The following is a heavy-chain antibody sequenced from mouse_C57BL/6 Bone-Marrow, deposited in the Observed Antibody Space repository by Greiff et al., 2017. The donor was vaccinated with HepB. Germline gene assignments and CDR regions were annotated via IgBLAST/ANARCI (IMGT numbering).Heavy chain of an antibody. V-gene: IGHV5-4*01. J-gene: IGHJ1*03. CDR1: GFTFSSYA. CDR2: ISDGGSYT. CDR3: ARDQGYYGSSSLYWYFDV. Sequence: VQLKESGGGLVKPGGSLKLSCAASGFTFSSYAMSWVRQTPEKRLEWVATISDGGSYTYYPDNVKGRFTISRDNAKNNLYLQMSHLKSEDTAMYYCARDQGYYGSSSLYWYFDVWGTGTTVTVSS. D-gene: IGHD1-1*01.